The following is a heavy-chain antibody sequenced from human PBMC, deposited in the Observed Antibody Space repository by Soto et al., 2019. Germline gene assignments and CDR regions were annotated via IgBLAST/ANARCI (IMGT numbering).Heavy chain of an antibody. CDR3: VGDGSSWYSVDG. D-gene: IGHD2-15*01. V-gene: IGHV3-23*01. Sequence: EVQLLESGGALVQPGGSLRLACAASGFTFNNFAMSWVRQAPVKGLEWVSGISASGTFTYYAASVKGRFTISRDNRENTLSLHIDNLSGEDTASYYWVGDGSSWYSVDGWGQGTLVTVSS. CDR1: GFTFNNFA. CDR2: ISASGTFT. J-gene: IGHJ4*02.